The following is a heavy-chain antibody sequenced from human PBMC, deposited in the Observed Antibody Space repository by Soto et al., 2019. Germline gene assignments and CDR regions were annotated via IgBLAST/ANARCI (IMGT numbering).Heavy chain of an antibody. CDR2: INWNSGSI. D-gene: IGHD6-13*01. V-gene: IGHV3-9*01. CDR3: VKDESINWYSGHFRH. J-gene: IGHJ1*01. CDR1: GFTFDDYA. Sequence: GGSLRLSCLASGFTFDDYAMHWVRQVPGKGLEWVSGINWNSGSIGYGDSVKGRFAISRDNAKNSLHLQMNSLSAEDTAFYYCVKDESINWYSGHFRHWGQGTPVTASS.